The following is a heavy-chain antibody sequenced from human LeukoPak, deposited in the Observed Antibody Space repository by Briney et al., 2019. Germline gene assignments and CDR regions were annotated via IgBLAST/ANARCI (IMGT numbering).Heavy chain of an antibody. CDR2: ISAYNGNT. CDR3: ARVIVPGYYDSGGYYLDYYYGMDV. CDR1: GYTFTSYG. D-gene: IGHD3-22*01. Sequence: ASVKVSCKASGYTFTSYGISWVRQAPGQGLEWMGWISAYNGNTNYAQKLQGRVTMTTDTSTSTAYMELRSLRSDDTAVYYCARVIVPGYYDSGGYYLDYYYGMDVWGQGTTVTVSS. J-gene: IGHJ6*02. V-gene: IGHV1-18*01.